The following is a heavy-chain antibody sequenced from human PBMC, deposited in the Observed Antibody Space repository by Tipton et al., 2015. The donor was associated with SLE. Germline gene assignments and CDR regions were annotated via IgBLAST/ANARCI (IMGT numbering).Heavy chain of an antibody. V-gene: IGHV4-31*03. Sequence: TLSLTCTVSGGSISSGGYYWSWIRQHPGKGLEWIGEINHSGSTNYNPSLKSRVTISVDTSKNQFSLKLSSVTAADTAVYYCASVTYYYDSSGYPEYYFDYWGQGTLVTVSS. J-gene: IGHJ4*02. D-gene: IGHD3-22*01. CDR2: INHSGST. CDR3: ASVTYYYDSSGYPEYYFDY. CDR1: GGSISSGGYY.